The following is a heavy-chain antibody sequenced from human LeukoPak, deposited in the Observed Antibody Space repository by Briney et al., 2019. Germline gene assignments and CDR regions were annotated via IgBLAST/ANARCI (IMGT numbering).Heavy chain of an antibody. D-gene: IGHD3-22*01. CDR2: IYYSGST. J-gene: IGHJ3*02. V-gene: IGHV4-39*07. CDR1: GGSISSSSYY. Sequence: SETLSLTCTVSGGSISSSSYYWGWIRQPPGKGLEWIGSIYYSGSTYYNPSLKSRVTISVDTSKNQFSLKLSSVTAADTAVYYCARGRLVGDDSSGYHAFDIWGQGTMVTVSS. CDR3: ARGRLVGDDSSGYHAFDI.